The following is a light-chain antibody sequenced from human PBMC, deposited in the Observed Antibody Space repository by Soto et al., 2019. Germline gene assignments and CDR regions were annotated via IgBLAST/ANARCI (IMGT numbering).Light chain of an antibody. V-gene: IGKV3-20*01. CDR1: QSVSSSY. J-gene: IGKJ5*01. Sequence: EIVLTQSPGTLSLSPGERATLSCRASQSVSSSYLAWYQQKAGQAPRLLIYGASSRATGIPDRFSGSGSGTDFTLIIIRLEPEDFAVYYCQQYGSSPPITFGQGTRLEIK. CDR2: GAS. CDR3: QQYGSSPPIT.